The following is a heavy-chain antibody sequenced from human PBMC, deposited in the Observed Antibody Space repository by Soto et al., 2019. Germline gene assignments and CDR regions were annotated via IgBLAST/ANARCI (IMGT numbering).Heavy chain of an antibody. CDR2: ISGSGGST. V-gene: IGHV3-23*01. Sequence: GGSLRLSCAASGFTFSSYAMSWVRQAPGKGLELVSAISGSGGSTYYADTGKGRFTISRDNSKNTLYLQMISLRAEAMDVYYCAKRPVLRFLEWFSETDYWGQGTLVTVSS. J-gene: IGHJ4*02. CDR3: AKRPVLRFLEWFSETDY. D-gene: IGHD3-3*01. CDR1: GFTFSSYA.